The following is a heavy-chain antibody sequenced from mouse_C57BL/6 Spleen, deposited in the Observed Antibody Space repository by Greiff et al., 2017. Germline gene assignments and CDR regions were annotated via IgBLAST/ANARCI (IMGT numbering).Heavy chain of an antibody. CDR1: GFSLTSYA. V-gene: IGHV2-9-1*01. D-gene: IGHD3-2*02. CDR2: IWTGGGT. CDR3: ARKTAQATYYFDY. J-gene: IGHJ2*01. Sequence: VQLQQSGPGLVAPSQSLSITCTVSGFSLTSYAISWVRQPPGKGLEWLGVIWTGGGTHYNSALKSRLSISKDNSKSQVFLKMNSLQTDDTARYYCARKTAQATYYFDYWGQGTTLTVSS.